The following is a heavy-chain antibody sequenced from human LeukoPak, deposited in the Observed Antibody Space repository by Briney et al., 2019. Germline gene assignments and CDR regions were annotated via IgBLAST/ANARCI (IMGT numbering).Heavy chain of an antibody. J-gene: IGHJ4*02. CDR2: ISGSGGST. CDR1: GFTFSTSA. V-gene: IGHV3-23*01. CDR3: AKGRPFDY. Sequence: HPGGSLRLSCAASGFTFSTSAMHWVRQAPGKGLEWVSTISGSGGSTHYADSVKGRYTISRDNSRNTLYLQMSSLRAEDTAVYYCAKGRPFDYWGQGTLVTVSS.